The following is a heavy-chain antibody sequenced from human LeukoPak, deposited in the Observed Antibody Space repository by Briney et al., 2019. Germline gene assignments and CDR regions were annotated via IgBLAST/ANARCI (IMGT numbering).Heavy chain of an antibody. CDR2: INSDGSST. V-gene: IGHV3-74*01. D-gene: IGHD3-10*01. CDR1: GFSFSNYW. Sequence: GGSLRLSCAASGFSFSNYWMHWVRQAPGKGLVWVSRINSDGSSTNYADSVKGRFTISRDNLKNTVYLQMNSLRAEDTAVYYCARDLTYSGRFDPWGQGTLVTVSS. J-gene: IGHJ5*02. CDR3: ARDLTYSGRFDP.